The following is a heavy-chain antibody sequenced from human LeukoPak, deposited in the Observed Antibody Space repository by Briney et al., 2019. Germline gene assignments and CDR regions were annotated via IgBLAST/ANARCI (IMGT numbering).Heavy chain of an antibody. CDR2: FAVSSNST. J-gene: IGHJ4*02. CDR1: GFTFSSYT. CDR3: AKVMWGSSGWYVDY. D-gene: IGHD6-19*01. V-gene: IGHV3-23*01. Sequence: PGGSLRLSCAASGFTFSSYTMSWVRQAPEKGLEWVSTFAVSSNSTLYADSVKGRFTISRDNSKNTLYLQMSSLRAEDTGIYHCAKVMWGSSGWYVDYWGQGTLVTVSS.